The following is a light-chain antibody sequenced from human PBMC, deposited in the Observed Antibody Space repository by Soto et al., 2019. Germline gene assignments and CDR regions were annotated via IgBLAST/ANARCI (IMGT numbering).Light chain of an antibody. CDR1: QSVSSSY. Sequence: EIVLTQSPGTLSLSPGERATLSCRASQSVSSSYLAWYQQKPGQAPRLLIYGASSRASATPERFSGSGSGTYFTLTTSTLDLEDFGVYYWKKNGSSPLSFGGGTKVEIK. CDR2: GAS. CDR3: KKNGSSPLS. V-gene: IGKV3-20*01. J-gene: IGKJ4*01.